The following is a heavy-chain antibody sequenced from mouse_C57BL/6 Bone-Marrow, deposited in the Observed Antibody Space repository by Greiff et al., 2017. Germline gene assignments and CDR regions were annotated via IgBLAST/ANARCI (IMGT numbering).Heavy chain of an antibody. D-gene: IGHD1-1*01. CDR3: ALRSSWFAY. CDR2: INPNNGGT. J-gene: IGHJ3*01. CDR1: GYTFTDYY. Sequence: EVQLQQSGPELVKPGASVKISCKASGYTFTDYYMNWVKQSHGKSLEWIGDINPNNGGTSYNQKFKGKATLTVDKSSSTAYMELRSLTSEDSAVYYCALRSSWFAYWGQGTLVTVSA. V-gene: IGHV1-26*01.